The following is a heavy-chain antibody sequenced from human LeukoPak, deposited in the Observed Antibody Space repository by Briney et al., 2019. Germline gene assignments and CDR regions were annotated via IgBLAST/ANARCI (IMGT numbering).Heavy chain of an antibody. D-gene: IGHD3-10*01. V-gene: IGHV1-8*01. CDR3: ARGRRPYYYGSGSYYTFDY. Sequence: ASVKVSCKASGYTFTSYDINWVRQATGQGLEWMGWMNPNSGNTGYAQKFQGRVTMTRNTSISTAYMELSSLRSEDTAVYYCARGRRPYYYGSGSYYTFDYWGQGTLVTVSS. CDR1: GYTFTSYD. CDR2: MNPNSGNT. J-gene: IGHJ4*02.